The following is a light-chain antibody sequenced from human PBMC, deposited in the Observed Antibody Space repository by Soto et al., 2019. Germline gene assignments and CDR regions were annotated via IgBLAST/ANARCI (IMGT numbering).Light chain of an antibody. V-gene: IGLV2-11*01. J-gene: IGLJ1*01. CDR2: DVS. CDR1: SSDVGNYNY. CDR3: CSYAGSATYV. Sequence: QSVLTQPGTMSGSPGQSVTISYTGTSSDVGNYNYVSWYQQHPGKAPKLMISDVSKRPSGVPDRFSGSNSGNTASLTISGLQAEDEADYYCCSYAGSATYVFGSGTKVTVL.